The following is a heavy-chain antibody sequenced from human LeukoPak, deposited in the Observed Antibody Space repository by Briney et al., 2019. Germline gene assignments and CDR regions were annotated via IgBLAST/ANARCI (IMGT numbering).Heavy chain of an antibody. CDR2: VYYSGTT. CDR3: AREDPQTRVPEGMDV. J-gene: IGHJ6*02. V-gene: IGHV4-59*01. Sequence: SETLSLTCTVSGGSISYYYWSWIRQSPGKGLKWIGYVYYSGTTNYNPSLKSRVTISVDTSKNQFSLQLRSVTAADTAVYYCAREDPQTRVPEGMDVWGQGTTVTVSS. D-gene: IGHD4/OR15-4a*01. CDR1: GGSISYYY.